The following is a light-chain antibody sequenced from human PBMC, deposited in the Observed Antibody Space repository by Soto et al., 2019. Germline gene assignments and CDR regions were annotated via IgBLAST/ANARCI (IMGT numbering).Light chain of an antibody. CDR2: KNN. Sequence: QSVLTQPPSASGTPGQRVIISCSGSSSNIGSNYVYWYQQLPGTAPKLLIYKNNQRPSGVPDRFSGSKSGTSASLAISGLPSEDEADYYCAAWDDSLSGGVFGTGTKVTVL. J-gene: IGLJ1*01. CDR3: AAWDDSLSGGV. CDR1: SSNIGSNY. V-gene: IGLV1-47*01.